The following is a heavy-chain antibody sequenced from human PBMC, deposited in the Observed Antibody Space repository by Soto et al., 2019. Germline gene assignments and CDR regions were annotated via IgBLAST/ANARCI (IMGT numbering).Heavy chain of an antibody. J-gene: IGHJ4*02. CDR2: IWFDGSQQ. V-gene: IGHV3-33*01. CDR3: TRANTSPFDY. D-gene: IGHD5-18*01. Sequence: QVQLVESGGGVVQPGRSLRLSCAASGFTFSSFGMHWVRQAPGKGLEWVAIIWFDGSQQRYADSVKGRFTISRDTSKNTVHLQMTSLRAEDTAVYYCTRANTSPFDYWGQGTLVTVSS. CDR1: GFTFSSFG.